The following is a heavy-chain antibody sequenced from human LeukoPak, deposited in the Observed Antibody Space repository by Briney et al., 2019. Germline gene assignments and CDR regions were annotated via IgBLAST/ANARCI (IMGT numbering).Heavy chain of an antibody. CDR3: TRTGASGDS. CDR1: GDSVSSNRAA. D-gene: IGHD2-21*02. J-gene: IGHJ4*02. V-gene: IGHV6-1*01. Sequence: SPTLSLTFAISGDSVSSNRAAWNWIRQSPSRGLEWLGRTYYRSKWHHEYAVSVRSRININPDTSKNQFPLQLNSVTPEDTAVYYCTRTGASGDSWGQGTLVTVS. CDR2: TYYRSKWHH.